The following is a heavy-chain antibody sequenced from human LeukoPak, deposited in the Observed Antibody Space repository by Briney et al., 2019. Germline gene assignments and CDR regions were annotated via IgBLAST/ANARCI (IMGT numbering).Heavy chain of an antibody. J-gene: IGHJ4*02. CDR3: AKDLKWFGELLSSGFDY. CDR1: GFTFSSYG. D-gene: IGHD3-10*01. Sequence: GGSLRLSCAPCGFTFSSYGMHWVRQAPGKGLEWVAFIRYDGSNKYYADSVKGRFTISRDNSKNTLYLQMNSLRAEDTAVYYCAKDLKWFGELLSSGFDYWGQGTPVTVSS. V-gene: IGHV3-30*02. CDR2: IRYDGSNK.